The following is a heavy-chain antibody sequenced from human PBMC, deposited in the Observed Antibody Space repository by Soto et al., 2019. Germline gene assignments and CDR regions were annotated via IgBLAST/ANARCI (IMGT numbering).Heavy chain of an antibody. V-gene: IGHV5-51*01. J-gene: IGHJ4*02. CDR3: ARQHPLDSSAWYD. Sequence: LGESLKISCKASGYSFPNFWIGWVRQMPGKGLEWMETIYAGDSDTRYSPSFQGQVTFSVDKSTNTAYLHWTSLKASDTAIYWCARQHPLDSSAWYDWGQGTQVTVS. D-gene: IGHD6-19*01. CDR2: IYAGDSDT. CDR1: GYSFPNFW.